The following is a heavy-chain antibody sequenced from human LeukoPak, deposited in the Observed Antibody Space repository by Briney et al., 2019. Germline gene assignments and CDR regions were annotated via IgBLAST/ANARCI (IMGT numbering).Heavy chain of an antibody. J-gene: IGHJ5*02. CDR3: AREFLEQQPNRGFDP. CDR2: INSDGSST. Sequence: GGSLRLSCAASGLTLSSYWMHWVRQAPGKGLVWVSRINSDGSSTRYADSVKGRFTISRDNVKNTLYLQMNSLRAEDTAVYYCAREFLEQQPNRGFDPWGQGTLVTVSS. D-gene: IGHD6-13*01. CDR1: GLTLSSYW. V-gene: IGHV3-74*01.